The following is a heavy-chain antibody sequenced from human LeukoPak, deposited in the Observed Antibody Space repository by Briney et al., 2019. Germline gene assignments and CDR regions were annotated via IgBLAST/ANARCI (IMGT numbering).Heavy chain of an antibody. J-gene: IGHJ4*02. CDR2: ISYDGSNK. CDR1: GFTFSSYG. D-gene: IGHD2-2*01. Sequence: GGSLRLSCAASGFTFSSYGMHWVRQAPGKGRERVAVISYDGSNKYYADSVKGRFTISRDNSKNTLYLQMNSLRAEDTAVYYCAKGVAVVVVPAAMDYWGQGTLVTVSS. V-gene: IGHV3-30*18. CDR3: AKGVAVVVVPAAMDY.